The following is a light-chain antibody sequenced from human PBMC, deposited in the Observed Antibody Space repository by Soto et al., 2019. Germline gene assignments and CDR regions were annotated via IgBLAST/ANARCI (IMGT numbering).Light chain of an antibody. V-gene: IGKV3-11*01. CDR3: QQRSNWPPT. Sequence: EIVVTQSPATLSLSPGERATLSCRASQSVSSYLAWYQQKPGQAPRLLIYDASSRATGIPARFSGSGSGTDFTLTISSLEPEDFAVYYCQQRSNWPPTFGQGTKLEIK. CDR2: DAS. CDR1: QSVSSY. J-gene: IGKJ2*01.